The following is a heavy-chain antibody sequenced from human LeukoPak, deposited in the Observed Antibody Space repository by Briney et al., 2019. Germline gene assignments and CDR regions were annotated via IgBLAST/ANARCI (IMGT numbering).Heavy chain of an antibody. J-gene: IGHJ4*02. V-gene: IGHV4-30-2*01. CDR1: GGSISSGGYS. D-gene: IGHD6-19*01. CDR3: AGGPVAGNYYFDY. CDR2: IYHSGST. Sequence: SQTLSLTCAVSGGSISSGGYSWSWIRQPPGKGLEWIGYIYHSGSTYYNPSLKSRVTISVDRSKNQFSLKLSSVTAADTAVYYCAGGPVAGNYYFDYWGQGTLVTVSS.